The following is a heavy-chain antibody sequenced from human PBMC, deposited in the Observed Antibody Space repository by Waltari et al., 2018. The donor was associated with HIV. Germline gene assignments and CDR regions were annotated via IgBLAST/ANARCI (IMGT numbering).Heavy chain of an antibody. CDR1: GFTFSYYT. V-gene: IGHV3-21*01. D-gene: IGHD2-15*01. J-gene: IGHJ3*02. CDR2: ITTNSIYI. Sequence: EVQLVESGGGLVKPGVSLRLSCAASGFTFSYYTMNWVRQAPGKELEWVSTITTNSIYIYYADSVNGRFTISRDNAKTSLYLQMNSLRAEDTGVYYCARDKAAPGYSPHAFDIWGQGTMVTVSS. CDR3: ARDKAAPGYSPHAFDI.